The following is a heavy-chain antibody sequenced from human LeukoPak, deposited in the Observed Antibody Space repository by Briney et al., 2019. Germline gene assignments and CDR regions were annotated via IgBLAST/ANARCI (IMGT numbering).Heavy chain of an antibody. CDR1: GYTLTELS. Sequence: ASVKVSCKVSGYTLTELSMHWVRQAPGQGLEWMGIINPSGGSTSYAQKFQGRVTMTRDTSTSTVYMELSSLRSEDTAVYYCARPSRQGYFDYWGQGTLVTVSS. J-gene: IGHJ4*02. CDR3: ARPSRQGYFDY. V-gene: IGHV1-46*03. CDR2: INPSGGST.